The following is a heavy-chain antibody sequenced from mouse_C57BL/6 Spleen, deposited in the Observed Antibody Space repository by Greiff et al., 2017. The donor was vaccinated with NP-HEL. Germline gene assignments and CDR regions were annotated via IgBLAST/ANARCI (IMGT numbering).Heavy chain of an antibody. CDR3: ARNSLPYAMDY. Sequence: VKLLESGPGLVQPSQSLSITCTVSGFSLTSYGVHWVRQSPGKGLEWLGVIWSCGSTDYNAAFISSLSISNDNSNSQVFFKINSLQADDTAVYYCARNSLPYAMDYWGQGTSVTVSS. CDR1: GFSLTSYG. CDR2: IWSCGST. V-gene: IGHV2-2*01. J-gene: IGHJ4*01.